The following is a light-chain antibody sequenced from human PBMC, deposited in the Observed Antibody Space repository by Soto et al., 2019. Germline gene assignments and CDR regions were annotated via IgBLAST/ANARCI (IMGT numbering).Light chain of an antibody. J-gene: IGKJ2*01. CDR2: KAS. V-gene: IGKV1-5*03. CDR1: QSISSW. CDR3: QQYXSFPYT. Sequence: DIQMTQSPSTLSASVGDRVTITCRASQSISSWLAWYQQKPGKAPNLLIYKASSLQSGVPSRFSGSGSGTEFTLTISSLQPDDLASYYCQQYXSFPYTFGQGTKVDIK.